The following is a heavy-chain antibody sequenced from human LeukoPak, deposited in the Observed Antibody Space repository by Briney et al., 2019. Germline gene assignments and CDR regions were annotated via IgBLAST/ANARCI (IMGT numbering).Heavy chain of an antibody. CDR2: SSSDETYK. V-gene: IGHV3-30*13. J-gene: IGHJ4*02. Sequence: GGSLRLSCAASGFTFSTYSMNWVRQAPGKGLEWVLVSSSDETYKFYADSVRGRFTISRDNSKNRLYLQMSDLRAEDTAVYFCARSVSGVWLFDYWGRGTLVTVSS. CDR3: ARSVSGVWLFDY. D-gene: IGHD5/OR15-5a*01. CDR1: GFTFSTYS.